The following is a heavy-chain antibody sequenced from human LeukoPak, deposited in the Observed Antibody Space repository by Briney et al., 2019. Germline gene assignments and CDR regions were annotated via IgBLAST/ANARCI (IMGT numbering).Heavy chain of an antibody. CDR1: GYSFTSYW. V-gene: IGHV5-51*01. J-gene: IGHJ4*02. Sequence: GESLKISCKGSGYSFTSYWIGWVRQMPGKGLEWMGIIYPGDSDTRYSPSLQGQVTISADKSISTAYLQWSRLKASDTAMYYCARQASSGYPILRNFVYWGQGTLVTVSS. CDR3: ARQASSGYPILRNFVY. CDR2: IYPGDSDT. D-gene: IGHD3-22*01.